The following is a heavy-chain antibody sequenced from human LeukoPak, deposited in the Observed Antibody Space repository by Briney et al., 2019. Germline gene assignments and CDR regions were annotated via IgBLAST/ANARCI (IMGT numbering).Heavy chain of an antibody. CDR3: ARENSHQLPYTLDY. Sequence: LSGGSLRLSCAGSGFTFSSHWMTWVRQAPGKGLEWVANIKQDGSEKCSVDSVKGRFTISRDNAKNSLYLQMNSLRPEDTAVYYCARENSHQLPYTLDYWGQGTLVTVSS. V-gene: IGHV3-7*01. CDR2: IKQDGSEK. CDR1: GFTFSSHW. J-gene: IGHJ4*02. D-gene: IGHD2-2*01.